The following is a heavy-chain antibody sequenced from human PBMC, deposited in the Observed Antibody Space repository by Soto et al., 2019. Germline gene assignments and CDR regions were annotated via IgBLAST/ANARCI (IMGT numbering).Heavy chain of an antibody. J-gene: IGHJ3*02. Sequence: PSETLSLTCAVSASSISSAYFWGWIRQPPGKGLEWIATIFHTGGTYYNPSLKSRVTISVDTSNNQFSLRLNSVTAADTALYFCARTWLAGGTPADAFDIWSQGTMVTVSS. V-gene: IGHV4-38-2*01. CDR2: IFHTGGT. D-gene: IGHD2-15*01. CDR3: ARTWLAGGTPADAFDI. CDR1: ASSISSAYF.